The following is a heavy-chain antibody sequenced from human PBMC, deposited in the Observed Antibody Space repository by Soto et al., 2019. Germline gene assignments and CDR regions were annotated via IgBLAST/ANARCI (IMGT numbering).Heavy chain of an antibody. D-gene: IGHD3-3*01. J-gene: IGHJ6*02. CDR3: ARDNILGILYGGMDV. V-gene: IGHV4-30-4*01. CDR1: GGSISSGDYC. Sequence: PSETLSLTCTVSGGSISSGDYCWSWIRQPPGKGLEWIGYIYYSGSTYYNPSLKSRVTISVDTSKNQFSLKLSSVTAADTAVYYCARDNILGILYGGMDVWGQGTTVTVSS. CDR2: IYYSGST.